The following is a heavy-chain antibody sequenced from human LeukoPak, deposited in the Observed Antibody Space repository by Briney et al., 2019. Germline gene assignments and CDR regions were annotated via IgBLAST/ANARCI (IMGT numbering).Heavy chain of an antibody. Sequence: GGSLRLSCAASGLSVSSSYMSWVRQAPGKGLEWVSVIYTDGSTDYADSVEGRFTVPRDNSKNTLYLQMNSLRAEDTAVYYCARASYSSWTFFEYWGQGTLVTVSS. D-gene: IGHD6-6*01. CDR2: IYTDGST. V-gene: IGHV3-53*01. J-gene: IGHJ4*02. CDR3: ARASYSSWTFFEY. CDR1: GLSVSSSY.